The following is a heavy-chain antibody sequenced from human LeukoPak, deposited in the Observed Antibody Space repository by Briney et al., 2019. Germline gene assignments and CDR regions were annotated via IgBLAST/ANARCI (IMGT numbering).Heavy chain of an antibody. J-gene: IGHJ4*02. D-gene: IGHD3-10*01. CDR1: GFTFSRHG. V-gene: IGHV3-30*18. Sequence: GGSLRLSCEGSGFTFSRHGMHWVRQTPGKGLEWVAVISNEGNYKYYGDSVKGRFAISRDNFKNTTYLQMNYLRPEDTAVYFCAKGGHYLFDYWGQGALVTVSS. CDR3: AKGGHYLFDY. CDR2: ISNEGNYK.